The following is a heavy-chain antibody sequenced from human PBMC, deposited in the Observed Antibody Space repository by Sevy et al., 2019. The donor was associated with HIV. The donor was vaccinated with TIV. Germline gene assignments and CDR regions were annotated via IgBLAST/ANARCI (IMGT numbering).Heavy chain of an antibody. J-gene: IGHJ6*02. Sequence: GGSLRLSCAASGFTFSYAWMSWVRQAPGKGLEWIGRIKAKADGGTIEYAAPVKGRFTISRDDSKNMLYLQMNSLKTEDTAVYYCNTDAIILLLVTNGLDVWGQGTTVTVSS. D-gene: IGHD2-8*02. CDR1: GFTFSYAW. CDR2: IKAKADGGTI. V-gene: IGHV3-15*01. CDR3: NTDAIILLLVTNGLDV.